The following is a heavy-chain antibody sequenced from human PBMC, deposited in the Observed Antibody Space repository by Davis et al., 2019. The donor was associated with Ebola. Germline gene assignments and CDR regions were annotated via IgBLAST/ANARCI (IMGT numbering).Heavy chain of an antibody. J-gene: IGHJ4*02. CDR2: IKQDGSEK. V-gene: IGHV3-7*01. D-gene: IGHD6-13*01. CDR1: GFTFSSYW. CDR3: ASITTAV. Sequence: GESLKISCAASGFTFSSYWMSWVRQAPGKGLEWVANIKQDGSEKYYVDSVKGRFTISRDNAKNSLYLQMNNLRVEDTAVYYCASITTAVWGQGTLVTVSS.